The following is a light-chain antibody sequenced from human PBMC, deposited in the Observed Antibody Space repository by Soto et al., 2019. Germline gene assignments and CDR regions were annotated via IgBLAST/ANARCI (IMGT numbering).Light chain of an antibody. CDR3: TSYTSRSALYV. Sequence: QSALTQPASVSGSPGQSITISCTGTSSDLGAYNYVSWYQHNPGKAPKLMIYEVTKRPSGVSNRFSGSKSGNTASLTISGRLPEDEADYYCTSYTSRSALYVFGTGTKVTVL. J-gene: IGLJ1*01. V-gene: IGLV2-14*01. CDR1: SSDLGAYNY. CDR2: EVT.